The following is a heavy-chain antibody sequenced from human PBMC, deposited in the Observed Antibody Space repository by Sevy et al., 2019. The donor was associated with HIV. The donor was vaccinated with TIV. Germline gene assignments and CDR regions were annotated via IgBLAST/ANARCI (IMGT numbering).Heavy chain of an antibody. D-gene: IGHD2-15*01. CDR3: ARDLYHRATGYCSGGSCRAYYYYYGMDV. CDR2: INPNSGGT. V-gene: IGHV1-2*04. J-gene: IGHJ6*02. CDR1: GYTFTGYY. Sequence: ASVKVSCKASGYTFTGYYMHWVRQAPGQGLEWMGWINPNSGGTNYAQKFQGWVTMTRDTSISTAYMELGRLRSDDTAVYYCARDLYHRATGYCSGGSCRAYYYYYGMDVWGQGTTVTVSS.